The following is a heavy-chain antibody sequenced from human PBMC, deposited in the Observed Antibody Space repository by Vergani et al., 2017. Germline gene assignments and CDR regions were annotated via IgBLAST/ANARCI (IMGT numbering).Heavy chain of an antibody. V-gene: IGHV3-7*01. J-gene: IGHJ6*02. CDR1: GFTFSSYW. CDR3: ARVAPPGYCSSTSCFLIWGMYYYYGMDV. D-gene: IGHD2-2*01. CDR2: IKQDGSEK. Sequence: EVQLVESGGGLVQPGGSLRLSCAASGFTFSSYWMSWVRQAPGKGLEWVANIKQDGSEKYYVDSVKGRFTISRDNAKNSLYLQMNSLRAEDTAVYYCARVAPPGYCSSTSCFLIWGMYYYYGMDVWGQGP.